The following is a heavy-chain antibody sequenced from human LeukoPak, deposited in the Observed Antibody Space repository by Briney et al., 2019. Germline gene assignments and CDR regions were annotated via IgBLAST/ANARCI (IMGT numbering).Heavy chain of an antibody. CDR3: ARGDYNDFPYWFDP. CDR2: IYHSGDT. CDR1: GGSISSGEYY. V-gene: IGHV4-30-4*01. J-gene: IGHJ5*02. D-gene: IGHD3-3*01. Sequence: SQTLSLTCTVSGGSISSGEYYWRWIRQPPGKGLEWIGYIYHSGDTYYNRPLKNRITISKDTSKNQFSLRLSSVTAADTAVYYCARGDYNDFPYWFDPWGQGTLVTVSS.